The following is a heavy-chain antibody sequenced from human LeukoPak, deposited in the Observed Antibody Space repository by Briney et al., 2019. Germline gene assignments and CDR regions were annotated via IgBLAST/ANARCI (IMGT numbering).Heavy chain of an antibody. CDR3: ARDDSTGAFDI. J-gene: IGHJ3*02. D-gene: IGHD2-21*02. Sequence: PGGSLRPSCGAPGITFSSYDNHLGPPTTGKRVGWVSAIGTAGDTYYPGSVKGRFTISRENAKNSLYLQMNSLRAGDTAVYYCARDDSTGAFDIWGQGTMVTVSS. CDR1: GITFSSYD. V-gene: IGHV3-13*01. CDR2: IGTAGDT.